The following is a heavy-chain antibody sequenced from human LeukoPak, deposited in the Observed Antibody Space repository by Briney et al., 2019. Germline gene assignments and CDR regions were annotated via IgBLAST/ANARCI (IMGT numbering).Heavy chain of an antibody. J-gene: IGHJ4*02. Sequence: GRSLRLSCAASGFTFSSYAMNWVRQAPGKGLEWVSSISSSSSHIYYADSVKGRFTISKDNAKTSLYLQMSSLRAEDSAVYYCARGLPAAPANDYWGQGTLVTVSS. CDR3: ARGLPAAPANDY. CDR2: ISSSSSHI. V-gene: IGHV3-21*01. CDR1: GFTFSSYA. D-gene: IGHD2-2*01.